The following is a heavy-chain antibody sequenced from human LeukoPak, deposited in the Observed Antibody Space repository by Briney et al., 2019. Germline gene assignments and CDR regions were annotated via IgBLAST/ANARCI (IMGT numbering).Heavy chain of an antibody. V-gene: IGHV3-7*01. Sequence: PGGFLRLSCEGSGFNFNSHWMSWVRQAPGKGPEWVTNINQDGNEKYYAGSVKGRFTVSRDNVKKSVYLQMDNVRADDTGVYYCARDANLRGYNSWFDPWGQGTLVTVSS. CDR1: GFNFNSHW. D-gene: IGHD2/OR15-2a*01. CDR3: ARDANLRGYNSWFDP. CDR2: INQDGNEK. J-gene: IGHJ5*02.